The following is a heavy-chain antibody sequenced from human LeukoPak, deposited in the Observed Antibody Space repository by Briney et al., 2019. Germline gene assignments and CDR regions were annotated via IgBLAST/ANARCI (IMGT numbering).Heavy chain of an antibody. CDR1: GYTFTSYG. CDR3: ARHGAVVVPAAIGWFDP. Sequence: ASVKVSCKASGYTFTSYGISWVRQAPGQGLEWMGWISAYNGNTNYAQKLQGRVTMTTDTSTSTAYMELRSLRSDDTAVYYCARHGAVVVPAAIGWFDPWGQGTLVTVSS. D-gene: IGHD2-2*01. J-gene: IGHJ5*02. V-gene: IGHV1-18*01. CDR2: ISAYNGNT.